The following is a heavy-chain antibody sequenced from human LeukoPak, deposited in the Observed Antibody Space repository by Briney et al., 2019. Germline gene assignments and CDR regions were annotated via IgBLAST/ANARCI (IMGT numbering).Heavy chain of an antibody. V-gene: IGHV3-20*01. CDR3: ARVQYDTSGCHNAFHI. CDR1: GFIFDEYG. J-gene: IGHJ3*02. D-gene: IGHD3-22*01. CDR2: INWNGANT. Sequence: GGSLRLSYADCGFIFDEYGMSWVRQAPGKGLEWVSGINWNGANTGYGDSVKGRFTISRDNAKNSLHLQMSSLRAEDTALYHCARVQYDTSGCHNAFHIWGQGTMVTVSS.